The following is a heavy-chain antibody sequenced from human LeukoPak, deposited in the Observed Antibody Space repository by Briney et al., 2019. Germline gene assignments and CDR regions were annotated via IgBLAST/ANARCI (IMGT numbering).Heavy chain of an antibody. CDR3: ARDPQQLSNPGEYYYYYYMDV. CDR2: INPNSGGT. D-gene: IGHD6-13*01. V-gene: IGHV1-2*02. J-gene: IGHJ6*03. Sequence: GASVKVSCKASGYTFTGYYMHWVRQAPGQGLEWMGWINPNSGGTNYAQKFQGRVTMTRDTSISTAYMELSRLRSDDTAVYYCARDPQQLSNPGEYYYYYYMDVWGKGTTVTVSS. CDR1: GYTFTGYY.